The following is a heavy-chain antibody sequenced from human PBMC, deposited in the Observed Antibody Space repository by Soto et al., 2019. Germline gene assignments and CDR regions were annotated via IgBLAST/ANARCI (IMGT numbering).Heavy chain of an antibody. CDR2: ISYDGSNK. D-gene: IGHD1-26*01. CDR1: GFTFSSYG. CDR3: AKDRPSGRSPHYCGMDV. J-gene: IGHJ6*02. Sequence: QVQLVESGGGVVQPGRSLRLSCAASGFTFSSYGMHWVRQAPGKGLEWVAVISYDGSNKYYADSVKGRFTISRDNSKNTLYLQMNSLRAEDTAVYYCAKDRPSGRSPHYCGMDVWGQGTTVTVSS. V-gene: IGHV3-30*18.